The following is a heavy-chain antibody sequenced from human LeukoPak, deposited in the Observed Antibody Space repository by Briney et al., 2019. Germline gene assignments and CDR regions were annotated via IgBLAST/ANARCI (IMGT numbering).Heavy chain of an antibody. CDR3: ASVAAAGSLDY. J-gene: IGHJ4*02. CDR1: GFTFSSYS. Sequence: GGSLRLSCAASGFTFSSYSMNWVRQAPGKGLEWVSYISSSSSTIYYADSVKGRFTISRDNAKNSLYLQMNSLRAEDTAVYYCASVAAAGSLDYWGQGTLVTVSS. V-gene: IGHV3-48*04. CDR2: ISSSSSTI. D-gene: IGHD6-13*01.